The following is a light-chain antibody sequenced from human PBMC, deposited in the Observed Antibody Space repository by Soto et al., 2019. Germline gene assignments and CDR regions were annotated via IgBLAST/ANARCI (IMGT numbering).Light chain of an antibody. CDR1: QGIGND. V-gene: IGKV1-17*01. J-gene: IGKJ1*01. CDR3: LQHNNYPRT. Sequence: DIQMTQSPSSLSASVGDRVTITCRASQGIGNDLGWYQQKPGSAPKRLIYAASSLQSGVPSRFSGSGSGTEFTHTISCLQPEDFATYYCLQHNNYPRTFGQGTKVEIK. CDR2: AAS.